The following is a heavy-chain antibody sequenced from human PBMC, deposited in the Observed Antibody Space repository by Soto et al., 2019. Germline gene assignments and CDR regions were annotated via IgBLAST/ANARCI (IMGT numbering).Heavy chain of an antibody. CDR2: IYWDDDK. J-gene: IGHJ4*02. CDR3: AHAGDYDLLTFDH. Sequence: QITLKESGPTLVRPAQTLTLTCDFSGFSLSTYHVGVAWIRQPPGKALEWLALIYWDDDKRYSPSLKDRLAISKDTSNNQVVLTITNIGPGDSATYFCAHAGDYDLLTFDHWGPGTLVTVSS. CDR1: GFSLSTYHVG. V-gene: IGHV2-5*02. D-gene: IGHD3-22*01.